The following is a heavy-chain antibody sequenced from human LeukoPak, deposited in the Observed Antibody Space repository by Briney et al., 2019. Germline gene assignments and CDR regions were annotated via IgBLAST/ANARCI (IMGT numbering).Heavy chain of an antibody. Sequence: ASVKVSCKASGYTFTGYYMHWVRQAPGQGLEWMGWINPNSGGTNYAQKFQGRVTMTRDTSISTAYMELSRLRSDDTDVYYCARDLSGIKGYFDYWGQGTLVTVSS. CDR1: GYTFTGYY. V-gene: IGHV1-2*02. J-gene: IGHJ4*02. CDR3: ARDLSGIKGYFDY. D-gene: IGHD1-26*01. CDR2: INPNSGGT.